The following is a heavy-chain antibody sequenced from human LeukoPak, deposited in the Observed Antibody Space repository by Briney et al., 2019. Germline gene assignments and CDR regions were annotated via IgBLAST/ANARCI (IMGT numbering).Heavy chain of an antibody. CDR3: ARERYCSSTSCYPGYCYYGMDV. V-gene: IGHV1-69*06. D-gene: IGHD2-2*01. CDR2: IIPIFGTA. CDR1: GRTFSSYA. J-gene: IGHJ6*04. Sequence: SVKVSCKASGRTFSSYAISWVRQAPGQGLEWMGGIIPIFGTANYAQKFQGRVTITADKSTSTAYMELSSLRSEDTAVYYCARERYCSSTSCYPGYCYYGMDVWGKGTTVTVSS.